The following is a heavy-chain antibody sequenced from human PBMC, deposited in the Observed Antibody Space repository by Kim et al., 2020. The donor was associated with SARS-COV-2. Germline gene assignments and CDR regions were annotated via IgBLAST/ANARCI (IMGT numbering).Heavy chain of an antibody. CDR3: AKLRVGVATMADY. J-gene: IGHJ4*02. CDR1: GFTFGSHA. D-gene: IGHD2-15*01. V-gene: IGHV3-23*01. CDR2: IAGGGGNT. Sequence: GGSLRLSCAASGFTFGSHAMTWVRQPPGKGLQWVSAIAGGGGNTYYTDSVKGRFTISRDNSKNTLYRQMNSLRAEDTAVYYCAKLRVGVATMADYWGQGTLVTVSS.